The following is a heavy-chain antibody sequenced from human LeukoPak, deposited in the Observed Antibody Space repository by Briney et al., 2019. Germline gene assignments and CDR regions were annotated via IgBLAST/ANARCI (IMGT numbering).Heavy chain of an antibody. D-gene: IGHD3-16*02. CDR1: GFTFRSFA. Sequence: GGSLRLSCAASGFTFRSFAMSWVRQAPGKGLEWVSAISGSGESTYYADYVKGRFTVSRDNSKNTLILQLNSLRAEDTAVYXXAXXAIGXYRPYYFDSWGKGTLVTVSS. CDR2: ISGSGEST. CDR3: AXXAIGXYRPYYFDS. V-gene: IGHV3-23*01. J-gene: IGHJ4*02.